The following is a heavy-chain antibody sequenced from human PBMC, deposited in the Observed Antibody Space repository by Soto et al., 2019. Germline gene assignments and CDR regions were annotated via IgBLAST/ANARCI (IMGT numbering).Heavy chain of an antibody. J-gene: IGHJ4*02. CDR3: ARDACSGGSCQYFDY. D-gene: IGHD2-15*01. CDR2: ISYDGSNK. Sequence: VGSLRLSCAASGFTFSSYAMHWVRQAPGKGLEWVAVISYDGSNKYYADSVKGRFTISRDNSKNTLYLQMNSLRAEDTAVYYCARDACSGGSCQYFDYRGQGTLVTVSS. CDR1: GFTFSSYA. V-gene: IGHV3-30-3*01.